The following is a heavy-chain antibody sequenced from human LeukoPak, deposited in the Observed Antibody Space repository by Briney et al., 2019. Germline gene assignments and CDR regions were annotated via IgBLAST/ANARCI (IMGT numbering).Heavy chain of an antibody. V-gene: IGHV4-34*01. D-gene: IGHD2-2*01. CDR2: INHSGST. CDR1: GGSFSGYY. Sequence: SETLSLTCAVYGGSFSGYYWSWIRQPPGKGLEWIGEINHSGSTNYNPSLKSRVTISVDTSKNQFSLKLSSVTAADTAVYYCAVLLGYCSSTSCPYYNWFDPWGQGTLVTVSS. J-gene: IGHJ5*02. CDR3: AVLLGYCSSTSCPYYNWFDP.